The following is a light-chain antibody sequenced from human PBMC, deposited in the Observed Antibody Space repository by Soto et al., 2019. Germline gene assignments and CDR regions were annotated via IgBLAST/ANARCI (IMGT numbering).Light chain of an antibody. V-gene: IGLV2-14*01. Sequence: QSALTQPASVSGSPGQSITISCTGTSRDIGGYYYVSWYQHHPGKAPKLIIYQVTNRPSGVSHRFSGSKSGNTASLTISGLQAEDEADYYCTSYSSSSTFYVFGTGTKVTVL. J-gene: IGLJ1*01. CDR3: TSYSSSSTFYV. CDR2: QVT. CDR1: SRDIGGYYY.